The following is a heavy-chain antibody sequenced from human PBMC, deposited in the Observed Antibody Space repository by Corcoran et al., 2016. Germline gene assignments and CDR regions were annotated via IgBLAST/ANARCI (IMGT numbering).Heavy chain of an antibody. CDR3: SKVNGYCGCDCYSVDDAFDI. J-gene: IGHJ3*02. CDR2: ISYDGSNK. V-gene: IGHV3-30*18. CDR1: GFTFSSYG. D-gene: IGHD2-21*02. Sequence: QVQLVESGGGVVQPGRSLRLSCAASGFTFSSYGMHWVRQAPGKGMEWVAVISYDGSNKYYADSVKGRITISRDNSKNTLYLQMNSLRAEDTALYYCSKVNGYCGCDCYSVDDAFDIWGQGTMVTVSS.